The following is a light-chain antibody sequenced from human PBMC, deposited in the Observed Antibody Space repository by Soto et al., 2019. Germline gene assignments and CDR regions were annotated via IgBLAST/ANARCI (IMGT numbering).Light chain of an antibody. V-gene: IGKV1-39*01. CDR1: QNIPGY. CDR2: AAS. CDR3: LQTYSAPRT. J-gene: IGKJ1*01. Sequence: DTQMTQSPSSLSASVGDRVTITCRASQNIPGYLNWFQQKPGKAPKLLIYAASRLQCGVPSRFSGSESGTDFTLTISSLQPEDFATYYCLQTYSAPRTFGQGTKVEIK.